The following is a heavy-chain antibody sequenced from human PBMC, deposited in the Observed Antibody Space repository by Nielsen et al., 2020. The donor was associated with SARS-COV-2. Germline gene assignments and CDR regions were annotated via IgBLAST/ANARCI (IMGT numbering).Heavy chain of an antibody. V-gene: IGHV3-23*01. Sequence: WIRQPPGKGLEWVSAISGSGGSTYYADSVKGRFTISRDNSKNTLYLQMNSLRAEDTAVYYCAKDTVTTTFRSYYFDYWGQGTLVTVSS. D-gene: IGHD4-17*01. CDR2: ISGSGGST. CDR3: AKDTVTTTFRSYYFDY. J-gene: IGHJ4*02.